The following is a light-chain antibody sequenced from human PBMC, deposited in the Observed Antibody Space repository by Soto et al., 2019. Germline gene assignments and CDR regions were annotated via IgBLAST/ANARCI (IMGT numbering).Light chain of an antibody. CDR3: QQYGTSEII. CDR2: DTS. J-gene: IGKJ5*01. CDR1: QSLANSF. V-gene: IGKV3-20*01. Sequence: EFVLTQSPGTLSLSPGERATLSVRASQSLANSFIAWYQQKPGQAPRLLIYDTSSRASGIPDRFSGSGSGTDFTLTISRLETEDFAVFYCQQYGTSEIIFGQGTRLEIK.